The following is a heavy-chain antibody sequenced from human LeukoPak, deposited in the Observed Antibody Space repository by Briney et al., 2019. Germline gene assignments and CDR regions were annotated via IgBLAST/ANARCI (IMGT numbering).Heavy chain of an antibody. Sequence: GGSLRLSCAASGFTFSSYNMNWVRQAPGKGLEWVSSISSSSSYIYYADSVKGRFTISRDNAKNSLYLQMNSLRAEDTAVYYCARDSSPPFYYYYMDVWGKWTTVTVSS. CDR3: ARDSSPPFYYYYMDV. CDR2: ISSSSSYI. D-gene: IGHD6-13*01. J-gene: IGHJ6*03. V-gene: IGHV3-21*01. CDR1: GFTFSSYN.